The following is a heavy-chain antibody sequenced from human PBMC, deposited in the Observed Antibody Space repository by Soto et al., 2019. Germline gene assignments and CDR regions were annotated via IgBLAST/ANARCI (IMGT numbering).Heavy chain of an antibody. CDR1: GGTFSTHA. V-gene: IGHV1-69*01. Sequence: QVQLVQSGAEVKKPGSSVKFSCKASGGTFSTHAISWVRHAPGQGLEWLGGIIPTLGTPNYAQKFQGRVTVTADEYTSTAYMELSRLTSEDTAVYYCARAAFRSGYYGYYSGMDVWGQGTAVNVS. J-gene: IGHJ6*02. CDR2: IIPTLGTP. CDR3: ARAAFRSGYYGYYSGMDV. D-gene: IGHD3-3*01.